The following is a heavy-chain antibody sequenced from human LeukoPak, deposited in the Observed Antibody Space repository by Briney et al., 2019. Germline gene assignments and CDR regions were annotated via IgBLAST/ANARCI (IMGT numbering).Heavy chain of an antibody. V-gene: IGHV1-2*02. CDR1: GYTFTGYY. CDR2: INPNSGGI. D-gene: IGHD3-22*01. CDR3: ARDPYDSSGYYYAPSDAFDI. Sequence: ASVKVSCKASGYTFTGYYMHWVRQAPGQGLEWMGWINPNSGGINYAQKFQGRVTMTRDTSISTAYMELSRLRSDDTAVYYCARDPYDSSGYYYAPSDAFDIWGQGTMVTVSS. J-gene: IGHJ3*02.